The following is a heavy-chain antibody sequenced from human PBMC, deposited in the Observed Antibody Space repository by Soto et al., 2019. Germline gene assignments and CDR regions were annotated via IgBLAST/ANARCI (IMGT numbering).Heavy chain of an antibody. CDR3: ARELEYSSHDY. V-gene: IGHV3-11*01. CDR2: ISSGGTTI. D-gene: IGHD6-13*01. Sequence: GGSLRLSCAASGFTFSDYYMSWIRQAPGKGLEWVSYISSGGTTIYYADSVKGRFTISRDNAKNSLYLQLNSLRAEDTAVYYCARELEYSSHDYWGQGTLVTVSS. CDR1: GFTFSDYY. J-gene: IGHJ4*02.